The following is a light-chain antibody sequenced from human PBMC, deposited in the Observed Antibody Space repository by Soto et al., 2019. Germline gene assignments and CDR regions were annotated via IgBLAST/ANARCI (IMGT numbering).Light chain of an antibody. Sequence: DIQMTQSPSSLSASVGDRVTITCRASQSINNFLNWYQHKPGRAPKLLIFAASSLQSGVPSRFSGSGSGTDFSLTISSLQPEDSATYYCQQSFRTPRTFGHGTKVEIK. CDR2: AAS. V-gene: IGKV1-39*01. CDR3: QQSFRTPRT. CDR1: QSINNF. J-gene: IGKJ1*01.